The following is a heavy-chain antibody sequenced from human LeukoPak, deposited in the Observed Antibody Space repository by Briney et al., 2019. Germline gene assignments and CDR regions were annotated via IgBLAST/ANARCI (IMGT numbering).Heavy chain of an antibody. CDR3: ARYYFSAFDV. Sequence: SETLSLTCAVSGGSISSGGYSSSWMRQPPGKGLEWIGYIYHSGSTYYNPSLKSRVTISVDRSKNQFSLKLSSVTAADTAVYYCARYYFSAFDVWGQGTMVTVSS. CDR1: GGSISSGGYS. D-gene: IGHD3-10*01. V-gene: IGHV4-30-2*01. CDR2: IYHSGST. J-gene: IGHJ3*01.